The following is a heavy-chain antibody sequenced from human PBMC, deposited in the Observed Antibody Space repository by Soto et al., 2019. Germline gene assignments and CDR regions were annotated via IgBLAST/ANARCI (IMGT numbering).Heavy chain of an antibody. D-gene: IGHD3-16*01. CDR3: ARLEFYYDDSGQSTLRYSDL. CDR1: GFSVSDTY. J-gene: IGHJ2*01. Sequence: EEQLVESGGDFIQPGGFLRLCCAASGFSVSDTYMGWVRQGPGQGLEWVSVIYRDGTTYDTDSLKGRITVSRDNAKNTVYLQMSSLRDEDTAVYYCARLEFYYDDSGQSTLRYSDLWGRGALVTVSS. V-gene: IGHV3-53*01. CDR2: IYRDGTT.